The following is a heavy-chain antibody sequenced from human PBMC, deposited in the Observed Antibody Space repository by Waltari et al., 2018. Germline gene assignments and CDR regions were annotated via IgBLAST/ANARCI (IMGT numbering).Heavy chain of an antibody. CDR1: GFTFSRYG. J-gene: IGHJ4*02. CDR3: AKEQGGHSEIDY. D-gene: IGHD2-21*02. Sequence: QVQLVESGGGVVQPGGSLRLSCAASGFTFSRYGMHWVRQAPGKGLEWVAVISYDGNEQYYAYSMKGRFTISRDFSTNTVYLQMNSLRREDTAVYYCAKEQGGHSEIDYWGQGTLVTVSS. CDR2: ISYDGNEQ. V-gene: IGHV3-30*18.